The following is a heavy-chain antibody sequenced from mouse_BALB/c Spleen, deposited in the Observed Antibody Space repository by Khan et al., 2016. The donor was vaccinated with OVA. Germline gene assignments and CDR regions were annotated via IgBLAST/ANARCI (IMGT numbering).Heavy chain of an antibody. CDR1: GFTFSSYA. V-gene: IGHV5-9-3*01. CDR3: ARPPITTVVATSYWFFDG. D-gene: IGHD1-1*01. J-gene: IGHJ1*01. Sequence: EVELVESGGGLVKPGGSLKLSCAASGFTFSSYAMFWVRQTPEKRLEWVATISSGGTYTYYPDTLKGRFTMSRDNAKNTLYLQMSSLRSEDTAMYYCARPPITTVVATSYWFFDGWGAGTTVTVST. CDR2: ISSGGTYT.